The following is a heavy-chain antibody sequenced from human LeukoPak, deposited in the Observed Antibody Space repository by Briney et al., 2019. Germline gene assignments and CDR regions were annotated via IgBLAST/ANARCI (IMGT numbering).Heavy chain of an antibody. CDR1: GFIASSNY. V-gene: IGHV3-53*01. CDR3: ATGGRSGVAFDH. D-gene: IGHD2-15*01. CDR2: IYSGGST. Sequence: PGGSLRLSCAASGFIASSNYMSCVRQAPGKGLEWISLIYSGGSTYYADSVMGRFTISRDNSKTTLYLQMNSLRAEDTAVYYCATGGRSGVAFDHWGQGALVTVSS. J-gene: IGHJ4*02.